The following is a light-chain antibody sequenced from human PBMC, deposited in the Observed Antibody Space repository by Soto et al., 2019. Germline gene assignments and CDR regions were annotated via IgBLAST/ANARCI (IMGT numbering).Light chain of an antibody. V-gene: IGKV1-39*01. Sequence: DIQMTQSPSSLSASVGDRVTITCRASQSISSYLNWYQQKPGKAPELLIYAASSLRSGVPSRFSGSGSGTDFTLTISGLQPEDVATYHCQQSYSSPYTFGQGTKLEIK. CDR1: QSISSY. J-gene: IGKJ2*01. CDR2: AAS. CDR3: QQSYSSPYT.